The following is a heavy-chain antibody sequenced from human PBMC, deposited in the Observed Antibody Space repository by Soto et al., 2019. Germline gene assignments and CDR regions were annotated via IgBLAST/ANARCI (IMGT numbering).Heavy chain of an antibody. J-gene: IGHJ4*02. CDR3: AHDDSGWYYFDY. CDR1: GFSLSTSGVG. Sequence: QITLKESGPTLVKPTQTLTLTCTFSGFSLSTSGVGVGWIRQPPGKALEWLALIYWDDDKRYSPSLKSRLTITKDTSKSQVVLTMTNMDPVDTATYYCAHDDSGWYYFDYWGQGTLVTVSS. CDR2: IYWDDDK. V-gene: IGHV2-5*02. D-gene: IGHD6-19*01.